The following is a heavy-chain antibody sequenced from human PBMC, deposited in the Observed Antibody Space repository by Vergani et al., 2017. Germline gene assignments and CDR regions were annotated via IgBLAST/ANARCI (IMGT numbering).Heavy chain of an antibody. CDR3: ARGEGIYSGYDSDYYYYYMDV. J-gene: IGHJ6*03. V-gene: IGHV1-69*01. Sequence: QVQLVQSGAEVKKPGSSVKVSCKASGGTFSSYAISWVRQAPGQGLEWMGGIIPIFGTANYAQKFQGRVTITADESTSTAYMELSSLGSEDTAVYYCARGEGIYSGYDSDYYYYYMDVWGKGTTVTVSS. CDR1: GGTFSSYA. D-gene: IGHD5-12*01. CDR2: IIPIFGTA.